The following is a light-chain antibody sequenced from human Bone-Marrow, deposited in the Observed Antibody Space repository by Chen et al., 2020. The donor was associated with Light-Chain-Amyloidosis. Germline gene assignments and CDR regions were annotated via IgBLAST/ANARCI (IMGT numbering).Light chain of an antibody. Sequence: QSVLTQSPSVSGAPGQRVIISCSGSSSNIGAGYDVRWYQQIPGTAPKLLIYGDTNRPAGVHDRFSGFKSGTSAYLAIAGLQAEDEAHYFCQAYDSSLSGVVFGGGAKLTVL. V-gene: IGLV1-40*01. CDR3: QAYDSSLSGVV. CDR2: GDT. J-gene: IGLJ3*02. CDR1: SSNIGAGYD.